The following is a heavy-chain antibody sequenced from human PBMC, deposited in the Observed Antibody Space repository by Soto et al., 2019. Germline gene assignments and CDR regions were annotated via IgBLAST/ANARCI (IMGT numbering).Heavy chain of an antibody. CDR3: ARVGLFDGNKPITLEF. Sequence: GGSLRLSCAASGFSFSSYWMSWVRQASGRGLEWVANINQDATRQSYVDSVEGRFSISRDNAKNSVYLQMNNLRVDDTAVYYRARVGLFDGNKPITLEFWGQGTLVTVSS. CDR2: INQDATRQ. D-gene: IGHD3-10*01. J-gene: IGHJ4*02. V-gene: IGHV3-7*03. CDR1: GFSFSSYW.